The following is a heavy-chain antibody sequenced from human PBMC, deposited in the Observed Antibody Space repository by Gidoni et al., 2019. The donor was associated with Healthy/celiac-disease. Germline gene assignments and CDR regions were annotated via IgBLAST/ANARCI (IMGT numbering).Heavy chain of an antibody. CDR1: GYSISSGYY. D-gene: IGHD5-18*01. V-gene: IGHV4-38-2*01. CDR2: IYHSGST. Sequence: QVQLQESGPGLVKPSATLSLTCAVSGYSISSGYYWGWIRQPPGKGLEWIGSIYHSGSTYYNPSLKSRVTISVDTSKNQFSLKLSSVTAADTAVYYCAAEIQPDSSFDYWGQGTLVTVSS. J-gene: IGHJ4*02. CDR3: AAEIQPDSSFDY.